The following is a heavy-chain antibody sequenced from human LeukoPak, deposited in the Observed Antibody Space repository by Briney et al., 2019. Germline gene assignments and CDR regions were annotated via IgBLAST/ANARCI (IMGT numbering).Heavy chain of an antibody. D-gene: IGHD3-22*01. J-gene: IGHJ5*02. CDR2: ISAYNGDR. CDR3: ARERHYYDSSGYHP. V-gene: IGHV1-18*01. Sequence: ASVKVSCKASGYTFTNYGFSWMRQAPGQGLEWMGWISAYNGDRNYAQRLQGRVTMTRDTSTSTVYMELSSLRSEDTAVYYCARERHYYDSSGYHPWGQGTLVTVSS. CDR1: GYTFTNYG.